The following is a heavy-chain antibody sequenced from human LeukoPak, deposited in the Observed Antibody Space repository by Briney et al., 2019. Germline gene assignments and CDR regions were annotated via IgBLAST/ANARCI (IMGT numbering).Heavy chain of an antibody. CDR3: AKGGPYDSSGSVDY. CDR2: ISWNSGSI. Sequence: GISWNSGSIGYADSVKGRFTISRDNAKNSLYLQMNSLRAEDTALYYCAKGGPYDSSGSVDYWGQGTLVTVSS. D-gene: IGHD3-22*01. V-gene: IGHV3-9*01. J-gene: IGHJ4*02.